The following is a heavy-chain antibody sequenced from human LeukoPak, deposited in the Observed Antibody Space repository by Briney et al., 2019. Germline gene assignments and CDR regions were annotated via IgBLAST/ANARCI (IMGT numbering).Heavy chain of an antibody. CDR2: INPSGGDT. D-gene: IGHD2-21*02. CDR3: ARGRHILMVTPNFDY. V-gene: IGHV1-46*01. Sequence: RVASVKVSYKASGYTFTSYDINWVRQAPGQGLEWMGIINPSGGDTSYAQRFQGRVTMTRDMSTSTVYMELSSLKSEETAVYYCARGRHILMVTPNFDYWGQGTLVTVSS. CDR1: GYTFTSYD. J-gene: IGHJ4*02.